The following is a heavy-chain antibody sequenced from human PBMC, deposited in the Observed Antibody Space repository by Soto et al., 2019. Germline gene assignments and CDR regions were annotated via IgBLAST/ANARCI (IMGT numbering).Heavy chain of an antibody. J-gene: IGHJ6*02. CDR2: ISGSGDRT. V-gene: IGHV3-23*01. CDR1: GFTFSSYA. CDR3: AKFYSDDYSYYYYGMDV. Sequence: EVQVLESGGGLVQPGGSLRLSCAASGFTFSSYAMSWVRQAPGKGLEWVSAISGSGDRTRYADSVQGRFTISRDTSKHTLYLQMNSLRAEDTAVDYCAKFYSDDYSYYYYGMDVWGQGTTVTVSS. D-gene: IGHD2-15*01.